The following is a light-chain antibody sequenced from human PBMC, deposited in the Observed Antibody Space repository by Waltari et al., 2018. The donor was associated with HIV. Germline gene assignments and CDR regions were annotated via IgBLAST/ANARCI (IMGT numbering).Light chain of an antibody. CDR3: ATWDDILSGYL. Sequence: QSVPTQPPSASGTPGQRVAISCSGSNSNIGSNFVYWYQQLPGTAPKLLLYKDNQRPSGVPGRFSASKSGSSSSLAISGLRSEDEAEYYCATWDDILSGYLFGTGTKVTVL. CDR2: KDN. CDR1: NSNIGSNF. V-gene: IGLV1-47*01. J-gene: IGLJ1*01.